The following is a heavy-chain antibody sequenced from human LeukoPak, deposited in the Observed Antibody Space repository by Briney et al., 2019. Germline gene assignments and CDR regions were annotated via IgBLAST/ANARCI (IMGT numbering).Heavy chain of an antibody. CDR3: ARAHRIGRVAAAGRYFQH. CDR2: INHSGST. J-gene: IGHJ1*01. CDR1: GGSFSGYY. Sequence: SETLSLTCAVYGGSFSGYYWSWIRQPPGKGPEWIGEINHSGSTNYNPSLKSRVTISVDTSKNQFSLKLSSVTAADTAVYYCARAHRIGRVAAAGRYFQHWGQGTLVTVSS. D-gene: IGHD6-13*01. V-gene: IGHV4-34*01.